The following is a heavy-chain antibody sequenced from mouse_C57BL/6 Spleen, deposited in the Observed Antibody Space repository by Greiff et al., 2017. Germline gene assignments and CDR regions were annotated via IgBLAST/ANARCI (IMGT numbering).Heavy chain of an antibody. J-gene: IGHJ3*01. CDR3: ARGGPYDGYGFAY. V-gene: IGHV5-17*01. D-gene: IGHD2-3*01. CDR1: GFTFSDYG. CDR2: ISSGSSTI. Sequence: EVKLVESGGGLVKPGGSLKLSCAASGFTFSDYGMHWVRQAPEKGLEWVAYISSGSSTIYYADTVKGRFTISRDNAKNTLFLQMTSLRSEDTAMYYCARGGPYDGYGFAYWGQGTLVTVSA.